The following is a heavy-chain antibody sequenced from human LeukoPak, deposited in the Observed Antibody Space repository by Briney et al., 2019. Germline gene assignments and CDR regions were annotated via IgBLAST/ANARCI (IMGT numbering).Heavy chain of an antibody. J-gene: IGHJ4*02. D-gene: IGHD2-2*01. V-gene: IGHV3-11*01. CDR1: GFTFSDYY. CDR2: ISSSGSTI. Sequence: GGSLRLSCAASGFTFSDYYMSWIRQAPGKGLEWVSYISSSGSTIYYADSVKGRFTISRDNAKNSLYLQMNSLRAEDTAVYYCARAFVLQNCSSTSCPSGGFDYWGQGTLVTVSS. CDR3: ARAFVLQNCSSTSCPSGGFDY.